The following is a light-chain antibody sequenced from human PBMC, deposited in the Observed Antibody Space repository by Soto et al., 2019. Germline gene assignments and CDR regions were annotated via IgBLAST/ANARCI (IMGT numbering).Light chain of an antibody. CDR2: GSS. Sequence: QSVLTQPPSASGTPGQRVTISCFGRTSNIGRFPVNWYQHFPGVAPKLLIYGSSHRPSGVPDRFSGSKSGTSASLAITGLQAEDEAEYYCQSYDSNLSGPVFGGGTKLTVL. J-gene: IGLJ3*02. CDR1: TSNIGRFP. CDR3: QSYDSNLSGPV. V-gene: IGLV1-40*01.